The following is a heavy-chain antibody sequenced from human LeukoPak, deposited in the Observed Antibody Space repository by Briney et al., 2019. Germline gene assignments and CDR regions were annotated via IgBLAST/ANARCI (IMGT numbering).Heavy chain of an antibody. D-gene: IGHD2-2*01. V-gene: IGHV1-24*01. Sequence: ASVKVSCKVSGYTLTELSMHWVRQAPGKGLEWMGGFDPEDGETIYAQKFQGRVTMTEDTSTDTAYMELSSLGSEDTAVYYCATESHQLGGYYYYGMDVWGQGTTVTVSS. CDR2: FDPEDGET. CDR1: GYTLTELS. J-gene: IGHJ6*02. CDR3: ATESHQLGGYYYYGMDV.